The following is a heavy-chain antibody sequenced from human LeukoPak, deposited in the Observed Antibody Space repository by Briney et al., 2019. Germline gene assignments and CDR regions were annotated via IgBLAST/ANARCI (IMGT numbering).Heavy chain of an antibody. Sequence: GGSLRLSCAASGFTFSSYAMHWVRQAPGKGLEWVAVISYDGSNKYYADSVKGRFTISRDNAKNSLYLQMNSLRAEDTAVYYCARDRGAFDIWGQGTMVTVSS. D-gene: IGHD3-16*01. CDR2: ISYDGSNK. CDR3: ARDRGAFDI. CDR1: GFTFSSYA. J-gene: IGHJ3*02. V-gene: IGHV3-30-3*01.